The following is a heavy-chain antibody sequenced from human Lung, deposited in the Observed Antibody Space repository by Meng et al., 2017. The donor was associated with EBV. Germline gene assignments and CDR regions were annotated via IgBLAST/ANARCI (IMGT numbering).Heavy chain of an antibody. CDR1: GGSSSGYY. CDR3: ARGPGLRWERTTDY. V-gene: IGHV4-34*01. J-gene: IGHJ4*02. CDR2: INHSGST. Sequence: QVQLQQWGSGLLKHSETLSLPCAVPGGSSSGYYWSWIRQPPGKGLEWIWEINHSGSTNYNPSLKSRVTISVDTSKNQFSLKLSSVTAADTAVYYCARGPGLRWERTTDYWGQGTLVTVSS. D-gene: IGHD4-23*01.